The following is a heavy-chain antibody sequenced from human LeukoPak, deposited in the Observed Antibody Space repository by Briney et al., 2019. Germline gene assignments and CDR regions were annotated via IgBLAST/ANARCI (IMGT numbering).Heavy chain of an antibody. Sequence: PGGSLRLSCAASGFTVSSNYMSWVRQAPGKGLEWVSVIYSGGSTYYADSVKGRFTISRDNSKNTLYLQMNSLRAEDTAEYYCARDLGYDSSGYYYYWGQGTLVTVSS. D-gene: IGHD3-22*01. CDR2: IYSGGST. J-gene: IGHJ4*02. V-gene: IGHV3-66*01. CDR1: GFTVSSNY. CDR3: ARDLGYDSSGYYYY.